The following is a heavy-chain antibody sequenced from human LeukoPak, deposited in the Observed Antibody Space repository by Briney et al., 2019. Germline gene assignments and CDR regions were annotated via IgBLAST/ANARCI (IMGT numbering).Heavy chain of an antibody. CDR2: ISSSSTI. V-gene: IGHV3-48*04. J-gene: IGHJ1*01. CDR1: GFTFSSYS. D-gene: IGHD2-8*01. Sequence: GGSLRLSCAASGFTFSSYSMNWVRQAPGKGLEWVSYISSSSTIYYADSVKGRFTISRDNAKNSLFLQMNSLRVEDTAIYYCATYSNLNGREFQHWGQGTLVSVSS. CDR3: ATYSNLNGREFQH.